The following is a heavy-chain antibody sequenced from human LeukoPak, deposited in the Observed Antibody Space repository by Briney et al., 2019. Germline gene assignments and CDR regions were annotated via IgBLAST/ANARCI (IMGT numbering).Heavy chain of an antibody. J-gene: IGHJ4*02. CDR2: ISGNGGST. CDR1: GFTFSSYA. D-gene: IGHD3-10*01. V-gene: IGHV3-23*01. CDR3: AKDRSYGSVTLYPLSDF. Sequence: PGGSLRLSCAASGFTFSSYAMSWVRLAPGKGLEWVSSISGNGGSTFYPDSMKGRFTISRDNSKSTLFLQLNTLTSEDTAIYYCAKDRSYGSVTLYPLSDFRGLGTLVTVSS.